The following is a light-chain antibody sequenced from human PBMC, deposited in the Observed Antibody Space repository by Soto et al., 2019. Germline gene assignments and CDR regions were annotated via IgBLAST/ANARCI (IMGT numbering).Light chain of an antibody. CDR1: PSVSRSY. Sequence: EIVLTQSPGTLSLSPGERATLSCRASPSVSRSYLAWYQQKPGQAPRLLIYGASNRATGIPDRFSGSESGSDFTLTISRLEEEDFAVYYCRQYDTSPWTFGQGTKVEMK. J-gene: IGKJ1*01. CDR2: GAS. CDR3: RQYDTSPWT. V-gene: IGKV3-20*01.